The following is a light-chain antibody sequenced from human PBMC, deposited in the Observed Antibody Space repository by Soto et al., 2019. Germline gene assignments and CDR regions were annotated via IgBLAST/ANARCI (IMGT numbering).Light chain of an antibody. Sequence: ESVLTQSPGTLSLSPGERATLSCRASQSVRSSFLAWYQLKPGQAPRLLIYGASSRATGIPDRFSGSGSGTDFTLTISRLEPEDFAVYYCQQYXSSPWTFGQGTKVEIK. V-gene: IGKV3-20*01. CDR1: QSVRSSF. CDR3: QQYXSSPWT. CDR2: GAS. J-gene: IGKJ1*01.